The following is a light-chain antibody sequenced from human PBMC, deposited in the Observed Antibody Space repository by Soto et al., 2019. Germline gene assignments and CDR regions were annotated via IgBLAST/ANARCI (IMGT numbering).Light chain of an antibody. J-gene: IGKJ4*01. CDR1: QSVSSSY. CDR2: GAS. Sequence: EIVVTQSPGTLSLSPGERATLSCRASQSVSSSYLAWYQQKPGQAPRLLIYGASSRATGIPDRFSGSGSATDFTLTISRLEPEDSAVYYCQQYGSSPLTFGGGTKVEI. CDR3: QQYGSSPLT. V-gene: IGKV3-20*01.